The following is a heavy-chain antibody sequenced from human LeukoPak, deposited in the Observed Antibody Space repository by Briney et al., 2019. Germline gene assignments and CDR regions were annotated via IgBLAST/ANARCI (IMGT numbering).Heavy chain of an antibody. V-gene: IGHV4-38-2*01. CDR2: IYHSGST. CDR1: GYSISSGYY. D-gene: IGHD1-1*01. CDR3: ARRSRYNWNDLGFDY. Sequence: SEPLSLTCAVSGYSISSGYYWGWIRQPPGKGLEWIGSIYHSGSTYYNPSLKSRVTISVDTSKNQFSLKLSSVTAADTAVYYCARRSRYNWNDLGFDYWGQGTLVTVSS. J-gene: IGHJ4*02.